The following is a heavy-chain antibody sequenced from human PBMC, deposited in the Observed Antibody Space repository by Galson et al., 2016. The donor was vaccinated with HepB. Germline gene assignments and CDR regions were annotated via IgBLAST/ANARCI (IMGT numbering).Heavy chain of an antibody. CDR1: GGTFTSYA. J-gene: IGHJ6*02. CDR2: IIPIISTS. CDR3: ARVRDGYNHYYYYGMDV. D-gene: IGHD5-24*01. Sequence: SVKVSCKASGGTFTSYAISWVRQAPGQGLEWMGWIIPIISTSNYAQKFQGRVTITADESTSTASMELSSLRSEDTAVYYCARVRDGYNHYYYYGMDVWGQGTTVTVSS. V-gene: IGHV1-69*13.